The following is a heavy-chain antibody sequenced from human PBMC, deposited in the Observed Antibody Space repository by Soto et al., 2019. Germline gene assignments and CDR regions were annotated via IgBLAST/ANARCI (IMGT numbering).Heavy chain of an antibody. CDR3: ARVLAAAAGTSIRYFDY. CDR2: IYYSGST. V-gene: IGHV4-59*01. D-gene: IGHD6-13*01. J-gene: IGHJ4*02. Sequence: SETLSLTCTVSGGSISSYYWSWIRQPPGKGLEWIGYIYYSGSTNYNPSLKSRVTISVDTSKNQFSLKLSSVTAADTAVYYCARVLAAAAGTSIRYFDYWGQGTLVTVSS. CDR1: GGSISSYY.